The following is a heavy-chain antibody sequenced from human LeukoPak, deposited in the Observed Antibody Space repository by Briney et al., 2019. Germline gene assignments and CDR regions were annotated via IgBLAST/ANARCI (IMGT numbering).Heavy chain of an antibody. V-gene: IGHV3-30*02. J-gene: IGHJ4*02. CDR3: AKTDLSGSSRYYFDY. Sequence: PGGSLRLSRAASGFTFSNYGVHWVRQAPGKGLEWVSFIRFDGSNKYYADSVKGRFTISRDNSKNTLYLQMNSLRAEDTAVYYCAKTDLSGSSRYYFDYWGQATLVTVSS. D-gene: IGHD3-10*01. CDR1: GFTFSNYG. CDR2: IRFDGSNK.